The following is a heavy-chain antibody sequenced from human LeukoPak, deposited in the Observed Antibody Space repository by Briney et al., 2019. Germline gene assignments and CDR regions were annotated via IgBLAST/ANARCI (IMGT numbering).Heavy chain of an antibody. Sequence: SVKVSCKASGGTFSSYAISWVRQAPGQGLEWMGGIIPIFGTANYAQKFQGRVTIAADKPTSTAYMELSSLRSEDTAVYYCASGMTTVTTRQFDYRGQGTLVTVSS. CDR1: GGTFSSYA. D-gene: IGHD4-17*01. J-gene: IGHJ4*02. CDR3: ASGMTTVTTRQFDY. V-gene: IGHV1-69*06. CDR2: IIPIFGTA.